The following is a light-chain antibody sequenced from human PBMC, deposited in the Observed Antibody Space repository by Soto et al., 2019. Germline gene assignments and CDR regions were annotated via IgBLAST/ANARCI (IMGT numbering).Light chain of an antibody. V-gene: IGLV6-57*03. Sequence: FMLTQPHSVAESPGKTVTISCTRSSGSIASNYVQWYQQRPGSAPTTVIYEDNQRSSGVPDRFSGSIDSSSNSASLTISGLKTEDEADYYCQSYDSSSWVFGGGTKLTVL. CDR2: EDN. CDR1: SGSIASNY. CDR3: QSYDSSSWV. J-gene: IGLJ3*02.